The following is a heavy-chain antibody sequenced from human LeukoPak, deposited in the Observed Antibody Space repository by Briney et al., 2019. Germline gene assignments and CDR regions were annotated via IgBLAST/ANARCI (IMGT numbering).Heavy chain of an antibody. D-gene: IGHD3-16*01. Sequence: SETLSLTCTVSGGSISISSYYWGWIRQPPGKGLEWIGSIYYSGSTYYNPSLKSRVTISVDTSKNQLSLKLTSVTAADTAIYYCTKGGRFGVREVYFDYWGQGALVTVSS. CDR2: IYYSGST. J-gene: IGHJ4*02. CDR1: GGSISISSYY. CDR3: TKGGRFGVREVYFDY. V-gene: IGHV4-39*07.